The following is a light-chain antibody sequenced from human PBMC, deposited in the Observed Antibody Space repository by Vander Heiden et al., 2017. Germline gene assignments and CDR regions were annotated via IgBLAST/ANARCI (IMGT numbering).Light chain of an antibody. Sequence: QSVLTQPPSVSGAPGQRVTISCTGSSFNIGAGYDVHWYQQLPGTAPKLLVYGNTNRPSGVPDRFSGSKSGTSASLAITGLQAEDEADYYCQSYDSSLNWVFGGGTKLTVL. J-gene: IGLJ3*02. CDR2: GNT. CDR3: QSYDSSLNWV. CDR1: SFNIGAGYD. V-gene: IGLV1-40*01.